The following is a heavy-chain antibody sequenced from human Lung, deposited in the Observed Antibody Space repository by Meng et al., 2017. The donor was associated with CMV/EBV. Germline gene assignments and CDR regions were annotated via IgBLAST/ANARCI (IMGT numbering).Heavy chain of an antibody. D-gene: IGHD4-17*01. Sequence: GESLKISCAASGFTFSSYWMSWVRQAPGKGLEWVVNIKQDGSEKYYVDSVKGRFTISRDNAKNSLYLQMNSLRAEDTAVYYCARGPTTVTTHWFDPWGQGTXV. J-gene: IGHJ5*02. CDR2: IKQDGSEK. CDR3: ARGPTTVTTHWFDP. CDR1: GFTFSSYW. V-gene: IGHV3-7*01.